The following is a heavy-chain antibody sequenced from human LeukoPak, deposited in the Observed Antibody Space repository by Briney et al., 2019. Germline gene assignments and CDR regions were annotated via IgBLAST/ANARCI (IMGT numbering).Heavy chain of an antibody. Sequence: GASVKVSCKASGGTFSSYAIGWVRQAPGQGLEWMGGIIPIFGTANYAQKFQGRVTITTDESTSTAYMELSSLRSEDTAVYYCARVDSGYDRNWFDPWGQGTLVTVSS. CDR2: IIPIFGTA. V-gene: IGHV1-69*05. CDR3: ARVDSGYDRNWFDP. D-gene: IGHD5-12*01. J-gene: IGHJ5*02. CDR1: GGTFSSYA.